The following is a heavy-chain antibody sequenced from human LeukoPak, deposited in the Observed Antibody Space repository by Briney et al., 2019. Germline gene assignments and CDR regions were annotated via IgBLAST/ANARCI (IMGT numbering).Heavy chain of an antibody. V-gene: IGHV1-69*05. CDR3: ASSSSWYLGYNWFDP. Sequence: SVKVSCKASGGTFSSYAISWVRQAPGQGLEWMGGIIPIFGTANYAQKFQGRVTITTDESTSTAYMELSSLRSEDTAVYYCASSSSWYLGYNWFDPWSQGTLVTVSS. CDR2: IIPIFGTA. D-gene: IGHD6-13*01. CDR1: GGTFSSYA. J-gene: IGHJ5*02.